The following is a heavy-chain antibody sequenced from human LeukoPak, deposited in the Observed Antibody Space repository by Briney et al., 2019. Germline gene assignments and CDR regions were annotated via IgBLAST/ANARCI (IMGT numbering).Heavy chain of an antibody. J-gene: IGHJ4*02. CDR2: INPKSGGT. CDR1: AYTFTAYY. CDR3: ARVQITMVQQAKFDY. V-gene: IGHV1-2*02. D-gene: IGHD3-10*01. Sequence: ASVKVSCKASAYTFTAYYMHWVRQAPGQGLEWMGWINPKSGGTHYAQKFRGRVTMTRDTSISTAYMELSRLRSDDAAVYYCARVQITMVQQAKFDYWGQGTLVTVSS.